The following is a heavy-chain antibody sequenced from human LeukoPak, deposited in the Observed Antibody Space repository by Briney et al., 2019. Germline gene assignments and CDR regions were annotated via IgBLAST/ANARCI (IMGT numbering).Heavy chain of an antibody. CDR1: GFTFSAYG. CDR3: TRGVALATVYYFDF. V-gene: IGHV1-18*04. Sequence: ASVKVSCKPSGFTFSAYGIAWVRQAPGHGPEWMGWISNHNGNTKYAQKFQDRITVTTETSTGIASMELRSLKPDDTGIYYCTRGVALATVYYFDFWGRGTQVTVAS. D-gene: IGHD3-10*01. J-gene: IGHJ4*02. CDR2: ISNHNGNT.